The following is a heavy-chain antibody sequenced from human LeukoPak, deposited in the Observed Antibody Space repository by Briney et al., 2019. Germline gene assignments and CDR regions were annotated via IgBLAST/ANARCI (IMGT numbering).Heavy chain of an antibody. Sequence: ASVKVSCKASGYTFTGSYMDWVRQAPGQGLEWMGRINPNSGGTNYVQKFQGRVTMTRDTSITTAYMELSRLRSDDTAVYHCARRDYYDSSGYYWGQGTLVTVSS. V-gene: IGHV1-2*06. CDR1: GYTFTGSY. CDR3: ARRDYYDSSGYY. D-gene: IGHD3-22*01. J-gene: IGHJ4*02. CDR2: INPNSGGT.